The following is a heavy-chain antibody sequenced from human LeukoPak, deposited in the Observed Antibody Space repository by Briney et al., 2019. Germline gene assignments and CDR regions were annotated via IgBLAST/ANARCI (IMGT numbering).Heavy chain of an antibody. V-gene: IGHV3-23*01. D-gene: IGHD2-2*01. CDR3: AKESGYAPPGWFDP. Sequence: GGSLRLSCVASGFTFSNYAMSWVRQAPGKGLEWVSAIRGTGGITYYAESVKGRFTISRDNSKNTLYLQMNSLRVEDTAAYYCAKESGYAPPGWFDPWGQGTLVTVSS. J-gene: IGHJ5*02. CDR2: IRGTGGIT. CDR1: GFTFSNYA.